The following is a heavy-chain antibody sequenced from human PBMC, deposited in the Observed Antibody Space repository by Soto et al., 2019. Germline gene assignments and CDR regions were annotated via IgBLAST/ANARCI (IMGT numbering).Heavy chain of an antibody. CDR1: GFTFSSYS. V-gene: IGHV3-21*01. J-gene: IGHJ3*02. Sequence: GGSLRLSCAASGFTFSSYSMNWVRQAPGKGLEWVSSISSSSSYIYYADSVKGRFTISRDNAKNSLYLQMNSLRAEDTAVYYCARDLYSALSGYYYNWRAFDIWGQGTMVTVSS. D-gene: IGHD3-22*01. CDR3: ARDLYSALSGYYYNWRAFDI. CDR2: ISSSSSYI.